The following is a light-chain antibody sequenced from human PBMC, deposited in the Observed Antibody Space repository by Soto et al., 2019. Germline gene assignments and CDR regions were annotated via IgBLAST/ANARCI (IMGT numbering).Light chain of an antibody. J-gene: IGLJ3*02. CDR1: SSDIGGYNY. CDR2: EVT. Sequence: QSVLTQPASVSGSPGQSITISCTGTSSDIGGYNYVSWYQQHPGKAPKLIIYEVTNRPSGVSSRFSGSKSGNTASLTISGLQAEDEADYYCTSYASSILWVFGGGTKVTVL. V-gene: IGLV2-14*01. CDR3: TSYASSILWV.